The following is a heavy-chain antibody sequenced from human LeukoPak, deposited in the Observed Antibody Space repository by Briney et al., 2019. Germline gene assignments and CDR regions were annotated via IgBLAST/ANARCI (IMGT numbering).Heavy chain of an antibody. CDR1: DDSITSPNYY. Sequence: SETLSLTCTVSDDSITSPNYYWSWVRQPAGKGLEWIGHIYTTGNTNYNPSFKSRVTMSIDTSKKHFSLKLTSVTAADTAMYYCARGVFDWIFSSYWYFDIWGRGTLVSVSS. D-gene: IGHD3-9*01. CDR3: ARGVFDWIFSSYWYFDI. CDR2: IYTTGNT. J-gene: IGHJ2*01. V-gene: IGHV4-61*09.